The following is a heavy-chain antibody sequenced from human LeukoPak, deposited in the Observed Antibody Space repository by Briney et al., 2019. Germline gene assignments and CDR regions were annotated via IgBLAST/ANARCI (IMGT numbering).Heavy chain of an antibody. CDR2: ISGDGGST. CDR3: AKANYDSSGYYYGEYFDY. V-gene: IGHV3-43*02. CDR1: GFTFDDYA. Sequence: GGSLRLSCAASGFTFDDYAMHWVRQAPGKGLEWVSLISGDGGSTHYADSVKGRFTISRDNSKNSLYLQMNSLRTEDTALYYCAKANYDSSGYYYGEYFDYWGQGTLVTVSS. J-gene: IGHJ4*02. D-gene: IGHD3-22*01.